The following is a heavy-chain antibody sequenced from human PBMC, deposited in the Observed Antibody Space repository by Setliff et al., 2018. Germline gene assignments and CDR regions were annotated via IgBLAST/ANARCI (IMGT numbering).Heavy chain of an antibody. Sequence: ASVKVSCKASGDSFSNYAISWVRQAPGQGLEWMGWIDPNSRSTHYAQKFQGRVSMTRDTSISTAYMELSSLRSEDTAVYYCARTYTTGSQMDYWGQGTLVTVSS. D-gene: IGHD6-19*01. V-gene: IGHV1-2*02. J-gene: IGHJ4*02. CDR3: ARTYTTGSQMDY. CDR2: IDPNSRST. CDR1: GDSFSNYA.